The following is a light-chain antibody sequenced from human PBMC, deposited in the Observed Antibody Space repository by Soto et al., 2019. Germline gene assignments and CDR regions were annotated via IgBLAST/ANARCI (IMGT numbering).Light chain of an antibody. CDR3: QQYGSSPPLT. V-gene: IGKV3-20*01. CDR1: QSVRSSY. CDR2: GAS. J-gene: IGKJ4*01. Sequence: EIVLTQSPGTLSLSPGERAPLSCRASQSVRSSYLAWYQQKPGQAPRLLIYGASSRASGIPDRFSGSGSGTDFTRTISRLEPEDFAVYYCQQYGSSPPLTFGGGTKVEIK.